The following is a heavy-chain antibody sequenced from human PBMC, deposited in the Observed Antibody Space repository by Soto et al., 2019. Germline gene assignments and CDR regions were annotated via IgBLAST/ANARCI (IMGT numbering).Heavy chain of an antibody. CDR1: GGSISSSSYY. D-gene: IGHD3-10*01. CDR2: IYYSGST. CDR3: ARHTPEYYYGSGSPFDY. Sequence: SETLSLTCTVSGGSISSSSYYWGWIRQPPGKGLEWIGSIYYSGSTYYNPSLKSRVTISVDTSKNQFYLKLSSVTAADTAVYYCARHTPEYYYGSGSPFDYWGQGTLVTVSS. J-gene: IGHJ4*02. V-gene: IGHV4-39*01.